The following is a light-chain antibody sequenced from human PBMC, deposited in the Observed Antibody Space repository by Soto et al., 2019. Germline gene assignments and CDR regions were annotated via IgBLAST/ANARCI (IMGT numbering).Light chain of an antibody. CDR3: QQSYSIPVT. CDR2: ASS. J-gene: IGKJ4*01. CDR1: HSIDDS. Sequence: DIQLTQSPSSLSASVGDRVTITCRASHSIDDSLHWYQKKPGQAPKVLIYASSSLQSGVPSRFSGSGSGTDFSLTISSLQPDDFAIYYCQQSYSIPVTFGGGTKVDIK. V-gene: IGKV1-39*01.